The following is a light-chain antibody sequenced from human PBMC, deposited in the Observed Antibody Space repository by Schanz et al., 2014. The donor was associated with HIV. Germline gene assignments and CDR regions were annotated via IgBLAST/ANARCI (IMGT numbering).Light chain of an antibody. Sequence: SYELTQPPSVSVAPGKTARITCGGNNIGSKSVHWYQQKSGQAPVLVIYYDSDRPSGIPERFSGSNSGNTATLTISRVEAGDEADYFCEVWISSGDQRGVFGAVFGGGTKLTVL. J-gene: IGLJ3*02. V-gene: IGLV3-21*04. CDR1: NIGSKS. CDR2: YDS. CDR3: EVWISSGDQRGVFGAV.